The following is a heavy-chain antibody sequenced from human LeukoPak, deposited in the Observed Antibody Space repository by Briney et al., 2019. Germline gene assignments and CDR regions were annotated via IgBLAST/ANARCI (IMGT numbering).Heavy chain of an antibody. J-gene: IGHJ4*02. V-gene: IGHV3-30-3*01. Sequence: PGGSLRLSCAASGFNFGNYAMHWVRQAPGKGLEGVSLIPSGGFYEYYADSVKGRFTIPRDDSGNTLYLQLNSLRPEDTAVYYCARDSTYYYESGSSGPHYFDNWGQGTLVTVSS. CDR1: GFNFGNYA. CDR3: ARDSTYYYESGSSGPHYFDN. CDR2: IPSGGFYE. D-gene: IGHD3-10*01.